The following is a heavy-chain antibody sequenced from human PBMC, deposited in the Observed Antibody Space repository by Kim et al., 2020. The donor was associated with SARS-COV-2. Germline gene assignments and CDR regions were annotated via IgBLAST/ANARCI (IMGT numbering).Heavy chain of an antibody. D-gene: IGHD6-13*01. CDR2: IYVGYSET. CDR1: GYSFSSYW. CDR3: ARKRGYSSSWYDAFDI. Sequence: GESLKISCKGSGYSFSSYWIGWVRQMPGKGLEWMGIIYVGYSETRYSPSFQGQVTISADKSISTAYLQWSSLKASDTAMYYCARKRGYSSSWYDAFDIWGQGTMVTVSS. J-gene: IGHJ3*02. V-gene: IGHV5-51*01.